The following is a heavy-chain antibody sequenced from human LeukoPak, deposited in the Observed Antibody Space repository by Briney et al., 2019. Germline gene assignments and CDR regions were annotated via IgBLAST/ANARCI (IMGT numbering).Heavy chain of an antibody. Sequence: SQTLSLTCAISGDSVSSNSAAWNWIRQSPSRGLEWLGRTYYRSKWYNDYAVSVKSRITINPDTSKNQFSLQLNSVTPEDTAVYYRARVSPNTVTTLQYFDYWGQGTLVTVSS. V-gene: IGHV6-1*01. D-gene: IGHD4-17*01. CDR1: GDSVSSNSAA. CDR2: TYYRSKWYN. CDR3: ARVSPNTVTTLQYFDY. J-gene: IGHJ4*02.